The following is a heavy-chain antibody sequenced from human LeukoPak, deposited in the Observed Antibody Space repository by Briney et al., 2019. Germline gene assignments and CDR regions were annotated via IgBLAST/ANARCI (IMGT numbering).Heavy chain of an antibody. D-gene: IGHD2-15*01. CDR3: AKRRYGYCSGGSCCDSFDY. Sequence: PGGSLRLSCAASGFTFSNYAMTWVRQAPGKGLEWVSGISDSGGSTYYADSVKGRFTISRDNSKNTLYLQMNSLRAEDTAVYYCAKRRYGYCSGGSCCDSFDYWGQGTLVTVSS. J-gene: IGHJ4*02. V-gene: IGHV3-23*01. CDR1: GFTFSNYA. CDR2: ISDSGGST.